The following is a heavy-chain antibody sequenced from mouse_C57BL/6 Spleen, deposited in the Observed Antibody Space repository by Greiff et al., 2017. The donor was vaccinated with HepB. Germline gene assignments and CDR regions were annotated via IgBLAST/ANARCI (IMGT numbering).Heavy chain of an antibody. CDR1: GYTFTDYN. CDR3: ARWYYGSSYGFDY. D-gene: IGHD1-1*01. V-gene: IGHV1-18*01. J-gene: IGHJ2*01. Sequence: EVQLQQSGPELVKPGASVKIPCKASGYTFTDYNMDWVKQSHGKSLEWIGDINPNNGGTIYNQKFKGKATLTVDKSSSTAYMELRSLTSEDTAVYYCARWYYGSSYGFDYWGQGTTLTVSS. CDR2: INPNNGGT.